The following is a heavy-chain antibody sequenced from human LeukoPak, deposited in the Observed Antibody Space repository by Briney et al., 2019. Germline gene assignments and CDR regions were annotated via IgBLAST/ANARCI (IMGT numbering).Heavy chain of an antibody. Sequence: SGGSLRLSCAASGFTFSSYWMSWVRQAPGKGLEWVANIKQDGREKYYVDSVKGRFTISRHNAKNSLYLQMNSLRAEDTAVYYCARVGEHLVVYYYYYMDVWGKGTTVTVSS. CDR1: GFTFSSYW. D-gene: IGHD6-6*01. CDR2: IKQDGREK. J-gene: IGHJ6*03. V-gene: IGHV3-7*01. CDR3: ARVGEHLVVYYYYYMDV.